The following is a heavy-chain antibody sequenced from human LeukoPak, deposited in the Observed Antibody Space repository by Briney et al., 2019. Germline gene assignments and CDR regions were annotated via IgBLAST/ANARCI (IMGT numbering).Heavy chain of an antibody. V-gene: IGHV1-2*02. CDR1: GCTFTGYY. Sequence: ASVKVSCKASGCTFTGYYMHWVRQAPGQGLEWMGWINPNSGGTNYAQKFQGRVTMTRDTSISTAYMELSRLRSDDTAVYYCARGSVHYYYGMDVWGQGTTVTVSS. CDR2: INPNSGGT. J-gene: IGHJ6*02. CDR3: ARGSVHYYYGMDV.